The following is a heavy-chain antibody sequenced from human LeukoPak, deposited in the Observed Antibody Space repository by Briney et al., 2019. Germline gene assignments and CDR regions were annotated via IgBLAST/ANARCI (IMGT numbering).Heavy chain of an antibody. V-gene: IGHV4-39*07. CDR1: GGSITSTSYY. J-gene: IGHJ4*02. CDR2: IYYTGGT. Sequence: PSETLSLTCSVSGGSITSTSYYWGWIRQPPEKGLEWIGSIYYTGGTYYSPSFKSRVTISVDTSKNQFSLKLSSVTAADTAVYYCASVKAVAGNYYFDYWGQGILVTVSS. D-gene: IGHD6-19*01. CDR3: ASVKAVAGNYYFDY.